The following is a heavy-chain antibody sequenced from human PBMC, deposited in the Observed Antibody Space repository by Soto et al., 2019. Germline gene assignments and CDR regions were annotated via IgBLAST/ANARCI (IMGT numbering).Heavy chain of an antibody. CDR3: TRIREWQIRVYYFGMDV. J-gene: IGHJ6*02. CDR1: AFTSCDYA. Sequence: GGSLRLSCTESAFTSCDYAMSRVRQAPGKGLEWVGSMRSKAFGGKTEYAASVKGRLTISRDDTKSSAYLQMNSLKTKETAVDYYTRIREWQIRVYYFGMDVWGQGTTVTVSS. D-gene: IGHD3-3*01. V-gene: IGHV3-49*04. CDR2: MRSKAFGGKT.